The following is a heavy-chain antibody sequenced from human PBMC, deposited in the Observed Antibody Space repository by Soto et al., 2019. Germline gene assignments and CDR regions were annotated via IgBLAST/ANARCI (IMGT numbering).Heavy chain of an antibody. CDR1: GYTLTELS. J-gene: IGHJ3*02. D-gene: IGHD6-19*01. CDR2: FDPEDGET. V-gene: IGHV1-24*01. CDR3: ATTRIFSGWDAFDI. Sequence: ASVKVSCKVSGYTLTELSMHWVRQAPGKGLEWMGGFDPEDGETIYAQKFQGRVTMTEDTSTDTAYMELSSLRSEDTAVYYCATTRIFSGWDAFDIWGQGTMVTVSS.